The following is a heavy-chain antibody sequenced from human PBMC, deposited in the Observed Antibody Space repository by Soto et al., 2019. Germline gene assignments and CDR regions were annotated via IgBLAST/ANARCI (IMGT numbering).Heavy chain of an antibody. D-gene: IGHD4-17*01. CDR2: IWYDGSNK. Sequence: QVQLVESGGGVVQPGRSLRLSCAASGFTFRSYAMHWVRQAPGKGLEWVAVIWYDGSNKYYADSVRGRFTISRDNSKDTLYLQMNSLGTEDTAVYFCAGDIGVTHGDLEYGGQGTLVTVSS. J-gene: IGHJ4*02. CDR1: GFTFRSYA. V-gene: IGHV3-33*01. CDR3: AGDIGVTHGDLEY.